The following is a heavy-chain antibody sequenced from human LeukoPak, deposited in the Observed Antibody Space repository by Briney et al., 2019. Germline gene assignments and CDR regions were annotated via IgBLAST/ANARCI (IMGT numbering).Heavy chain of an antibody. CDR3: ARGSRTVTTRLRAFDY. CDR2: INHSGST. V-gene: IGHV4-34*01. D-gene: IGHD4-17*01. J-gene: IGHJ4*02. Sequence: SETLSLTCAVYGGSFSGYYWNWIRQPPGKGLEWIGEINHSGSTNYNPSLKSRVTISVDTSKNQFSLKLSSVTAADTAMYYCARGSRTVTTRLRAFDYWGQGTLVTVSS. CDR1: GGSFSGYY.